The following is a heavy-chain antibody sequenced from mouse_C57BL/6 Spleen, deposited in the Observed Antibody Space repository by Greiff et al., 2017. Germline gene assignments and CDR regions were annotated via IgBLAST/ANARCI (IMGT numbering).Heavy chain of an antibody. V-gene: IGHV1-52*01. CDR2: IDPSDSDT. J-gene: IGHJ2*01. Sequence: VQLQQPGAELVRPGSSVKLSCKASGYTFTSYWMHWVKQRPIHGLEWIGNIDPSDSDTHYNQKFKDKATLTVDKSSSTAYMQLSSLTSEDSAVYYCARYCDYHYLDYWGQGTTLTVSS. D-gene: IGHD2-4*01. CDR3: ARYCDYHYLDY. CDR1: GYTFTSYW.